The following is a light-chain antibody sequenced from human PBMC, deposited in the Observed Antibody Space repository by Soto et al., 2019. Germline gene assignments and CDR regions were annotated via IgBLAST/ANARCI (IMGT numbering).Light chain of an antibody. J-gene: IGKJ4*01. CDR2: AAS. CDR3: QQYDNFPHT. V-gene: IGKV1-33*01. Sequence: DIQMTQSPSSLSASVGDRVTITCQASQDISNYLNWYQQKPGKAPKLLIYAASNLETGVPSRFSGSGSGTDFTLTISSLQPEDVATYYCQQYDNFPHTFGGGTKVEIK. CDR1: QDISNY.